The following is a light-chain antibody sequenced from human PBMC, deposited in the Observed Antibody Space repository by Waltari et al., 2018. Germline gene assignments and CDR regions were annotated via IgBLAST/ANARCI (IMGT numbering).Light chain of an antibody. CDR1: STNIGSNT. CDR2: SNK. V-gene: IGLV1-44*01. CDR3: AAWDDSLNGVV. Sequence: QSVLTQPPSASGTTGQRVTISCSGSSTNIGSNTVNWYQQPPGTAPKLLIYSNKQRPSGVPDRFSASRFGTSASLAISGLQSEDEADYYCAAWDDSLNGVVFGGGTKLTVL. J-gene: IGLJ2*01.